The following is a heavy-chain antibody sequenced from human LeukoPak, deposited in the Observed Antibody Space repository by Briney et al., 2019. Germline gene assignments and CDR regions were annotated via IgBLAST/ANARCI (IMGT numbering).Heavy chain of an antibody. V-gene: IGHV4-39*02. J-gene: IGHJ4*02. CDR1: GGSISSSSYY. CDR3: ARDPRGYNNFDY. CDR2: IYYSGST. D-gene: IGHD5-18*01. Sequence: SETLSLTCTVSGGSISSSSYYWGWIRQPPGKGLEWIGSIYYSGSTYYNPSLKNRVTISVDTSKNQFSLKLSSVTAADTAVYYCARDPRGYNNFDYWGQGTLVTVSS.